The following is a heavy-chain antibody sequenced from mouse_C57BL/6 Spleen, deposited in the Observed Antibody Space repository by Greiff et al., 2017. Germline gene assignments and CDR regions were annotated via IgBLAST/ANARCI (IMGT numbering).Heavy chain of an antibody. Sequence: VQLQQSGAELAKPGASVKLSCKASGYTLTSYWMHWVKQRPGQGLEWIGYINPSSGYTKYNQKFKDKATLTADKSSSTAYMQLSSLTYEDSAVYYCARGYGSSYDAMDYWGQGTSVTVSS. D-gene: IGHD1-1*01. CDR1: GYTLTSYW. J-gene: IGHJ4*01. V-gene: IGHV1-7*01. CDR2: INPSSGYT. CDR3: ARGYGSSYDAMDY.